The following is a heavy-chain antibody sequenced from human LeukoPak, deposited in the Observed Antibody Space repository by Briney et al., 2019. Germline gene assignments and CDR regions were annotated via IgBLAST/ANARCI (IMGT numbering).Heavy chain of an antibody. D-gene: IGHD6-19*01. V-gene: IGHV3-23*01. CDR3: AMAFIGSGWTLDY. J-gene: IGHJ4*02. CDR1: GFTFISYA. Sequence: GGSLRLTCAASGFTFISYAMSWVRQAPGKGLEWVSTISGSGISTSYADSVKGRFTISRDNSKNTLYLQVNSLRAEDTAVYYCAMAFIGSGWTLDYWGQGTLVTVSS. CDR2: ISGSGIST.